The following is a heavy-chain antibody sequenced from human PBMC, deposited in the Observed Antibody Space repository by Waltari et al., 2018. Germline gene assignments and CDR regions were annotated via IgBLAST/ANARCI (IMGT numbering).Heavy chain of an antibody. CDR2: IYWYDDK. D-gene: IGHD6-25*01. Sequence: QITLKESGPTLLKPTQTLTLTCTFSGFSLNTSGVGVGWIRQPPGKALEWLALIYWYDDKRYSPAQKSRLTITKDTSKNQVVLTMTNMDPVDTATYYCARRRGSGLPNNWFDPWGQGTLVTVSS. V-gene: IGHV2-5*01. CDR1: GFSLNTSGVG. J-gene: IGHJ5*02. CDR3: ARRRGSGLPNNWFDP.